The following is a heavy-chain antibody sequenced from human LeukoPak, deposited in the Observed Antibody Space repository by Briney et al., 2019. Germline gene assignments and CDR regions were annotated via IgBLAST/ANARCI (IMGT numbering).Heavy chain of an antibody. CDR2: ISGSGGST. J-gene: IGHJ5*02. CDR3: ASHLRFYFEQAPIS. CDR1: GFTFSSYA. Sequence: SGGSLRLSCAASGFTFSSYAMSWVRQAPGKGLEWVSAISGSGGSTYYADSVKGRFTISRDNSKNTLYLQMNSLRAEDTAVYYCASHLRFYFEQAPISWAQGTLVTVSS. V-gene: IGHV3-23*01. D-gene: IGHD5/OR15-5a*01.